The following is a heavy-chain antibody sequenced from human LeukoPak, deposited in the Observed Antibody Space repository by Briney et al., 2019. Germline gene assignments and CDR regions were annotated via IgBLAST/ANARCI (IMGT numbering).Heavy chain of an antibody. CDR3: AGDSSGWLFVDY. Sequence: SETLSLTCIVSGGSINSHCWSWIRQPPGKGLEWIGYISHKGSTNYNPSLKSRVTISIDTSKNQFSLKLTSVTAADTAVYYCAGDSSGWLFVDYWGQGTRVTVSS. CDR2: ISHKGST. J-gene: IGHJ4*02. V-gene: IGHV4-59*11. D-gene: IGHD6-19*01. CDR1: GGSINSHC.